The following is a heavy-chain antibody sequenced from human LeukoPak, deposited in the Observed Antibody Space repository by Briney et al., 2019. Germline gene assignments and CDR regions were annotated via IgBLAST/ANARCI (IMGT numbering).Heavy chain of an antibody. J-gene: IGHJ4*02. CDR1: GFTFSSNG. Sequence: PGGSLRLSCAASGFTFSSNGMHWVRQAPGKGLGWVAMIRNHGNDEYHADSVKGRFSVSRDNSKNMMYLQMNSLRAEDTAVYYCAKDASWSLDYWGQGTLVTVSP. CDR2: IRNHGNDE. V-gene: IGHV3-30*02. CDR3: AKDASWSLDY. D-gene: IGHD6-13*01.